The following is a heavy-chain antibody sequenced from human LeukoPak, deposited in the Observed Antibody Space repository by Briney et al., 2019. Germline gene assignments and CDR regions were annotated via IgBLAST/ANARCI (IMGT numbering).Heavy chain of an antibody. CDR2: IYYSGST. CDR3: AREGIAAAGLGDY. D-gene: IGHD6-13*01. V-gene: IGHV4-61*01. CDR1: GGSVSSGSYY. J-gene: IGHJ4*02. Sequence: SETLSLTCTVSGGSVSSGSYYWRWIRQPPGKGLEWIGYIYYSGSTNYNPSLKSRVTISVDTSKNQFSLKLSSVTAADTAVYYCAREGIAAAGLGDYWGQGTLVTVSS.